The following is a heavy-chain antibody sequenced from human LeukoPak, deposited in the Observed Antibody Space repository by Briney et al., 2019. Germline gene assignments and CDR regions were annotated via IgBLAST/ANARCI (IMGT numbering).Heavy chain of an antibody. CDR3: ARGGDTMIWFWAKAYYFDY. J-gene: IGHJ4*02. D-gene: IGHD3-22*01. CDR1: GGSFSGYY. Sequence: SETLSLTCAVYGGSFSGYYWSWIRHPPGKGLEWIGEINHSGSTNYNPSLKSRVTISVDTSKNQFSLKLSSVTAADTAVYYCARGGDTMIWFWAKAYYFDYWGQGTLVTVSS. V-gene: IGHV4-34*01. CDR2: INHSGST.